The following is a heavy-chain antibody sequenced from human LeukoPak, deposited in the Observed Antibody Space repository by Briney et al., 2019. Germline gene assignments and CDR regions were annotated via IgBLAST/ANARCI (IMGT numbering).Heavy chain of an antibody. CDR3: ARVYGGNPLFDY. J-gene: IGHJ4*02. CDR2: INHSGST. D-gene: IGHD4-23*01. V-gene: IGHV4-34*01. Sequence: SETLSLTCAVYGGSFSGYYWSWIRQPPGKGLEWIGEINHSGSTNYNPSLKSRVTISVDTSKNQFSLKLSSVTAADTAVYYCARVYGGNPLFDYWGQGTLVTVSS. CDR1: GGSFSGYY.